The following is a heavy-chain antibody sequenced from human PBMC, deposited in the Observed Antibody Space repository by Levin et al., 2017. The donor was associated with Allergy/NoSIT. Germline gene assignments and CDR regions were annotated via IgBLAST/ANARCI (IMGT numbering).Heavy chain of an antibody. Sequence: GGSLRPSCAASGFTFSHYGIHWVRQAPGKGLEWISSITGGNTAIYYADSVKGRFTISTDNAKNSLYLQMDSLRDEDTAVYYCARGGYSTGRGDYWGQGTLVTVSS. D-gene: IGHD2-8*02. J-gene: IGHJ4*02. CDR1: GFTFSHYG. CDR2: ITGGNTAI. CDR3: ARGGYSTGRGDY. V-gene: IGHV3-48*02.